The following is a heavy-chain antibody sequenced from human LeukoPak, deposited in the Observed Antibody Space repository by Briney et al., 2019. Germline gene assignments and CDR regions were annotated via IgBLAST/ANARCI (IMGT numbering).Heavy chain of an antibody. V-gene: IGHV1-2*02. CDR3: ARVGGVYAFDI. D-gene: IGHD1-26*01. J-gene: IGHJ3*02. CDR2: INPNSGGT. Sequence: ASVKVSCKSSGYTFTAYYMRWVRQAPGQGLEWMGWINPNSGGTNYAQKFQGRVTMTRDTSIRTAYMELSRLTSDDTAVYYCARVGGVYAFDIWGQGTMVTVSS. CDR1: GYTFTAYY.